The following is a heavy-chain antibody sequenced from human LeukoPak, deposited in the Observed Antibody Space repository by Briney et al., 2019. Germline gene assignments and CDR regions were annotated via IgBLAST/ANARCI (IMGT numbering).Heavy chain of an antibody. D-gene: IGHD2-2*01. V-gene: IGHV1-8*01. CDR3: ARLARPIVVVPAAIHYGMDV. CDR1: GYTFTSYD. CDR2: MNPNSGNT. J-gene: IGHJ6*02. Sequence: ASVKVSCKASGYTFTSYDINWMRLATGQGLEWMGWMNPNSGNTGYAQKFQGRVTMTRNTSISTAYMELSSLRSEDTAVYYCARLARPIVVVPAAIHYGMDVWGQGTTVTVSS.